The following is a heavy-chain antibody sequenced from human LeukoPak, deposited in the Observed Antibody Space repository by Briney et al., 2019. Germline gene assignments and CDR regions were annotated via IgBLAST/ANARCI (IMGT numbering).Heavy chain of an antibody. J-gene: IGHJ4*02. CDR2: INTYTGNA. CDR3: ARDLGAVAGTQGICLF. CDR1: GYTFTSYG. V-gene: IGHV1-18*01. D-gene: IGHD6-19*01. Sequence: VASVEVSCKASGYTFTSYGINWVRQAPGQGLEWMGWINTYTGNADYVQSLQGRVTMTTDTSTSTAYLDLRSLTSDDTAVYYCARDLGAVAGTQGICLFWGQGTLVTVSS.